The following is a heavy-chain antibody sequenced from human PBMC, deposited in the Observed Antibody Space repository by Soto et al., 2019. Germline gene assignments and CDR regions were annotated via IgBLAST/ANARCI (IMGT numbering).Heavy chain of an antibody. J-gene: IGHJ5*02. D-gene: IGHD2-8*01. CDR1: GDSFTRYA. Sequence: QVHLVQSGAEVKKPGSSVKVSCQASGDSFTRYAISWLRQAPGQGPEWMGVIIVAFGTANYAQRFKGRVTMTRDTSARTVYMELSSLKSNDTAVYYCVRVKDIALLMDGFDPWGQGTLVTVS. V-gene: IGHV1-69*06. CDR3: VRVKDIALLMDGFDP. CDR2: IIVAFGTA.